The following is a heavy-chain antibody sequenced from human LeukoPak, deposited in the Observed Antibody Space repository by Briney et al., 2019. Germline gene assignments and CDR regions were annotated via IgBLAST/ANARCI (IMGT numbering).Heavy chain of an antibody. D-gene: IGHD2-21*01. J-gene: IGHJ3*02. CDR2: IYSGGST. V-gene: IGHV3-53*01. CDR1: GFTVSSNY. CDR3: ASSVVVSPSGEAFDI. Sequence: QSGGSLRLSCAASGFTVSSNYMSWVRQAPGKGLEWVSVIYSGGSTYYADSVKGRFTISRDNSKNTLYLQMNSLRAEDTAVYYCASSVVVSPSGEAFDIWGQGTMVTVSS.